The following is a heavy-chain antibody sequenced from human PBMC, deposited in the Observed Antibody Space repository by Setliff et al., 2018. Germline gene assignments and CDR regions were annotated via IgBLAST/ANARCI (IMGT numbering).Heavy chain of an antibody. J-gene: IGHJ5*02. Sequence: SETLSLTCTVSGGSISSSSYYWGWIRQPPGKGLEWIGSIYYSGSTYYNPSLKSRVTISVDTSKNQFSLKLSSVTAADTAVYYCARHLEVPPAGWFDPWGQGTLATVSS. CDR3: ARHLEVPPAGWFDP. CDR2: IYYSGST. D-gene: IGHD2-2*01. V-gene: IGHV4-39*07. CDR1: GGSISSSSYY.